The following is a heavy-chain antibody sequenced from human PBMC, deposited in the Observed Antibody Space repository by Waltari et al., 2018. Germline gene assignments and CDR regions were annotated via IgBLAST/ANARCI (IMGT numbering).Heavy chain of an antibody. D-gene: IGHD3-22*01. CDR2: ISYNGRNI. Sequence: QVQLVESGGGVVPPGRSLRLSCEASDFTFSSYAMHWVRQAPGKGVEWVAVISYNGRNIYYVDSVKGRFTISRDNSKKTLYMQMNSLRAEDTAVYYCARDYCDRTNCHGMDVWGQGTTVTVSS. J-gene: IGHJ6*02. V-gene: IGHV3-30*04. CDR3: ARDYCDRTNCHGMDV. CDR1: DFTFSSYA.